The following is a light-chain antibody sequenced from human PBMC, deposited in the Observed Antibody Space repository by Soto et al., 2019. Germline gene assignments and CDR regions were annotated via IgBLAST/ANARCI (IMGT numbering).Light chain of an antibody. Sequence: DIQIVQSPASLSASVGDRVTITCRTSQSISNYLHWYQQSPGRASKLLIYAGSTLEGGVSSRFSGRGSGTDFTLTISSLQPGDVATYYCQQGYISPPAFGQGTKVEIK. V-gene: IGKV1-39*01. CDR1: QSISNY. CDR2: AGS. J-gene: IGKJ1*01. CDR3: QQGYISPPA.